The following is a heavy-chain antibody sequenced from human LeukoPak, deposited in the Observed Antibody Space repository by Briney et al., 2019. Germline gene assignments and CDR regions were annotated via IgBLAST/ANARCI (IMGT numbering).Heavy chain of an antibody. CDR3: ARVAKIHYFDY. CDR2: ISSSSSYI. J-gene: IGHJ4*02. V-gene: IGHV3-21*01. Sequence: GGSLRLSCAASGFTFSSYSTNWVRQAPGKGLEWVSSISSSSSYIYYADSVKGRFTISRDNAKNSLYLQMNSLRAEDTAVYYCARVAKIHYFDYWVQGTLVTVSS. CDR1: GFTFSSYS.